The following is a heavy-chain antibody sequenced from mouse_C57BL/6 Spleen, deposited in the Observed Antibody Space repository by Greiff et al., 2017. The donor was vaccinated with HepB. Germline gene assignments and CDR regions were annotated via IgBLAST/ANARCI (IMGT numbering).Heavy chain of an antibody. CDR3: ARSDYYGSSPHWYFDV. Sequence: QVHVKQSGAELVKPGASVKLSCKASGYTFTSYWMHWVKQRPGQGLEWIGMIHPNSGSTNYNEKFKSKATLTVDKSSSTAYMQLSSLTSEDSAVYYCARSDYYGSSPHWYFDVWGTGTTVTVSS. CDR2: IHPNSGST. J-gene: IGHJ1*03. V-gene: IGHV1-64*01. D-gene: IGHD1-1*01. CDR1: GYTFTSYW.